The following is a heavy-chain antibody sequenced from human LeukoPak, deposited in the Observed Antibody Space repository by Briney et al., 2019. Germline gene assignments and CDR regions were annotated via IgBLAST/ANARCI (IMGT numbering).Heavy chain of an antibody. J-gene: IGHJ3*02. CDR1: GFTFSSYS. CDR3: ARDQEDAFDI. V-gene: IGHV3-48*01. CDR2: ISSSSSTI. Sequence: PGGSLRLSCAASGFTFSSYSMNWVRQAPGKGLEWVSYISSSSSTIYYADSVKGRFTISRDNAKNSLYLQINSLRAEDTAVYYCARDQEDAFDIWGQGTMVTVSS.